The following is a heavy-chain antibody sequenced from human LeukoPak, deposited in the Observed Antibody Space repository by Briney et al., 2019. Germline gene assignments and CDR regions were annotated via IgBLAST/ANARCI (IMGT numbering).Heavy chain of an antibody. V-gene: IGHV3-15*01. CDR2: IKSKADGGTT. J-gene: IGHJ4*02. CDR1: GFTFSNAW. CDR3: TTEEYAVAGYDY. Sequence: GGSLRLSCAASGFTFSNAWMSWVRQAPGKGLEWVGRIKSKADGGTTDYAAPVKGRFTISRDDSKNTLYLQMNSLKTEDTAVYYCTTEEYAVAGYDYWGQGTLVTVSS. D-gene: IGHD6-19*01.